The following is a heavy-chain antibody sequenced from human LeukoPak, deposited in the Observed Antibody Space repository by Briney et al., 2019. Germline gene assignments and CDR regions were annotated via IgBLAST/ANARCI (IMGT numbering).Heavy chain of an antibody. D-gene: IGHD5-12*01. CDR1: GFTFSSYA. J-gene: IGHJ6*02. Sequence: GGSLRLSCAASGFTFSSYAMHWVRQAPGKGLEWVAVISYDGSNKHYADSVKGRFTISRDNSKNTLYLQMNSLRAEDTAVYYCARGPIVATTEGYYYGMDVWGQGTTVTVSS. CDR2: ISYDGSNK. V-gene: IGHV3-30*04. CDR3: ARGPIVATTEGYYYGMDV.